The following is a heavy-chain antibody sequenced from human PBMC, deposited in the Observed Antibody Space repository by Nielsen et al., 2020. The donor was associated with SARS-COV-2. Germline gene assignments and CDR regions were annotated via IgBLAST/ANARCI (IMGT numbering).Heavy chain of an antibody. CDR3: ARTYGGSDHFDY. V-gene: IGHV3-23*01. CDR1: GFTFSSYG. J-gene: IGHJ4*02. Sequence: GESLKISCAASGFTFSSYGMHWVRQAPGKGLEWVSAISGSGGSTYYADSVKGRFTISRDNAKNSLYLQMNSLRGEDTAVYYCARTYGGSDHFDYWGQGTLVTVSS. D-gene: IGHD1-26*01. CDR2: ISGSGGST.